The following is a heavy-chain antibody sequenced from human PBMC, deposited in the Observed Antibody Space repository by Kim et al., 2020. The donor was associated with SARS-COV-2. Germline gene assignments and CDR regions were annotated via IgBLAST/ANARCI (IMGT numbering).Heavy chain of an antibody. V-gene: IGHV1-3*01. CDR1: GYTFTSYA. CDR2: INAGNGNT. D-gene: IGHD3-3*01. CDR3: ARGVCAGITIFGVVASCCYFMDI. Sequence: ASVKVSCKASGYTFTSYAMHWVRQAPGQRLEWMGWINAGNGNTKYSQKFQGRVTITRDTSASTAYMELSSLRSEDTAVYYCARGVCAGITIFGVVASCCYFMDIWGTRD. J-gene: IGHJ6*03.